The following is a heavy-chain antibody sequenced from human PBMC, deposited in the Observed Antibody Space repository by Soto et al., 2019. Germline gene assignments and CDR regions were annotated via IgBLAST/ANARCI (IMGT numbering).Heavy chain of an antibody. J-gene: IGHJ4*02. V-gene: IGHV4-31*03. CDR1: GGSISSGGYY. D-gene: IGHD3-22*01. CDR2: IYYSGST. CDR3: ARDGSYDSSGIDY. Sequence: SETLSLTCTVSGGSISSGGYYWSWIRQHPGKGLEWIGYIYYSGSTYYNPSLKSRVTISVDTSKNQFSLKLNSVTAADTAVYYCARDGSYDSSGIDYWGQGTLVTVSS.